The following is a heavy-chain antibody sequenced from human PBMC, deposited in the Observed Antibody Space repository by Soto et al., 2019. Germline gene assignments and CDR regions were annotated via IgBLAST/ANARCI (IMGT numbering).Heavy chain of an antibody. CDR3: ARDYVWGSYPRWAFDI. Sequence: GASVKVSCKASGYTFTSYAMHWVRQAPGQRLEWMGWINAGNGNTKYSQKFQGRVTITRATSASTAYMELSSLRSEDTAVYYCARDYVWGSYPRWAFDIWGKGTMVTVSS. D-gene: IGHD3-16*02. J-gene: IGHJ3*02. CDR1: GYTFTSYA. CDR2: INAGNGNT. V-gene: IGHV1-3*01.